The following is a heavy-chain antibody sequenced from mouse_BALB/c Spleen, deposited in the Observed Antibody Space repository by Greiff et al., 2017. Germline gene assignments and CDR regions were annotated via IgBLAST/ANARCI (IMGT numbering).Heavy chain of an antibody. CDR2: ISYSGST. D-gene: IGHD2-4*01. V-gene: IGHV3-8*02. CDR1: GDSITSGY. CDR3: ARYYDYGYYAMDY. Sequence: VQLKESGPSLVKPSQTLSLTCSVTGDSITSGYWNWIRKFPGNKLEYMGYISYSGSTYYNPSLKSRISITRDTSKNQYYLQLNSVTTEDTATYYCARYYDYGYYAMDYWGQGTSVTVSS. J-gene: IGHJ4*01.